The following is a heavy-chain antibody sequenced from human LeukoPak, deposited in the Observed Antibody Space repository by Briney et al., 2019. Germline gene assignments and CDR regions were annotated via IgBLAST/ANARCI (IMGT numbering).Heavy chain of an antibody. CDR1: GFTFSSYW. V-gene: IGHV3-7*01. CDR3: ARVQYSSSSILRGGAFDI. J-gene: IGHJ3*02. Sequence: GGSLRLSCAASGFTFSSYWMSWVRQAPGKGLEWVDNIKQDGSEKYYVDSVKGRFTISRDNAKNSLYLQMNSLRAEDTAVYYCARVQYSSSSILRGGAFDIWGQGTMVTVSS. D-gene: IGHD6-6*01. CDR2: IKQDGSEK.